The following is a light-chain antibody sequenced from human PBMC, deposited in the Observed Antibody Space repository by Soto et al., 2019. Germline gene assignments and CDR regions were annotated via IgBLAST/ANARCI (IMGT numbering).Light chain of an antibody. J-gene: IGKJ4*01. CDR2: AAS. V-gene: IGKV1-27*01. CDR3: QKYNIAPHP. CDR1: QDISNY. Sequence: DIQMTQSPSSLSASVGDRVTITCRTSQDISNYLAWYQQKPGRVPKLLIYAASTLQSGVPSRFSGGGSGTDFSLTISSLQPEDVATYYCQKYNIAPHPFGGGTKVEIQ.